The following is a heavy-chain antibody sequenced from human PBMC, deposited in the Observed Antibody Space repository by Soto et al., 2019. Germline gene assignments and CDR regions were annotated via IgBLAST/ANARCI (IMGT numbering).Heavy chain of an antibody. D-gene: IGHD3-16*01. J-gene: IGHJ4*02. CDR1: GLTGSSNY. CDR2: IYSGTTT. CDR3: ARGYWVEGYGAGTYFDY. V-gene: IGHV3-66*01. Sequence: EVQLVESGGGLVQPGGSLRLSCAASGLTGSSNYMSWVRQAPGKGLEWVSVIYSGTTTHYADSVKGRFTISRDSSKNTLYLQMNSLRAEDTAVYYCARGYWVEGYGAGTYFDYWGQGTLVTVSS.